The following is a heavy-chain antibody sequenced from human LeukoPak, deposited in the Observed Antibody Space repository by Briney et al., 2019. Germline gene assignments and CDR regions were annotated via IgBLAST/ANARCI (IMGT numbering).Heavy chain of an antibody. J-gene: IGHJ6*03. CDR1: GGSISSSDW. V-gene: IGHV4-4*02. D-gene: IGHD2-8*01. CDR3: ARGTRYYYYYYMDV. CDR2: IYHSGST. Sequence: SETLSLTCAVSGGSISSSDWWSWVRQPPGKGLEWIGEIYHSGSTNYNPSLKSRVTISVDKSKNQFSLNLSSVTAADTAVYYCARGTRYYYYYYMDVWGKGTTVTVSS.